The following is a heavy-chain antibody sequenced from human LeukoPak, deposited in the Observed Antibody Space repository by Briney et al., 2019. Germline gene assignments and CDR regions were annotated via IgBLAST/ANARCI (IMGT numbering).Heavy chain of an antibody. CDR2: INHSGST. D-gene: IGHD6-13*01. CDR3: ARAAQLVRDFDC. Sequence: SETLSLTCAVYGGSFSGYYWSWIRQPPGKGLEWIGEINHSGSTNYNPSLKSRVTISVDTSKNQFSLKLSSVTAADTAVYYCARAAQLVRDFDCWGQGTLVTVSS. V-gene: IGHV4-34*01. CDR1: GGSFSGYY. J-gene: IGHJ4*02.